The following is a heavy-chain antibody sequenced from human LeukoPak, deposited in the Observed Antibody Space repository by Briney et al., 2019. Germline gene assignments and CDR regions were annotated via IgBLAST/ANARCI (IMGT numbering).Heavy chain of an antibody. CDR3: ARALYYYDSSGYGGIGY. CDR2: IKQEGSEK. V-gene: IGHV3-7*04. D-gene: IGHD3-22*01. CDR1: GFPFSSYL. Sequence: QPGGSLRLSCAASGFPFSSYLRTWVPQAPGRGLEWVANIKQEGSEKYYVYSVKGLFTISRDNAKNSLYLQMNRLRAEDTAVYYCARALYYYDSSGYGGIGYWGQGTLVTVSS. J-gene: IGHJ4*02.